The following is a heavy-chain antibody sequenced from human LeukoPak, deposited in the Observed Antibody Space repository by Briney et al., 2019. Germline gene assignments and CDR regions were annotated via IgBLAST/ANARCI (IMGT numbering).Heavy chain of an antibody. CDR3: AREGYYDFWSGYYFRPYSTDYFDY. CDR1: GYIFTGYY. Sequence: GASVKGSCKASGYIFTGYYMHWVRQAPGQGLEWMGWIDPNSGDTNYAQKFQGRVTMTRDTSISTAYMELSRLRSDDTAVYYCAREGYYDFWSGYYFRPYSTDYFDYWGQGTLVTVSS. CDR2: IDPNSGDT. V-gene: IGHV1-2*02. D-gene: IGHD3-3*01. J-gene: IGHJ4*02.